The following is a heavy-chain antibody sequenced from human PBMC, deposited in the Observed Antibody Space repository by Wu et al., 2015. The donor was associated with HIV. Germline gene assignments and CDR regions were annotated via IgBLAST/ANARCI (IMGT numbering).Heavy chain of an antibody. Sequence: QVQLVQSGAEVKKPGASVKVSCKASGYSFSGYYMNWVRQAPGQGLEWLGRINPNSRGTDYAQGFQGKVILTSDTSISTAYMELSRLTFADTAVYFCARGLGLSKPLDPWGQGTLVTVSS. CDR2: INPNSRGT. CDR1: GYSFSGYY. CDR3: ARGLGLSKPLDP. D-gene: IGHD3/OR15-3a*01. J-gene: IGHJ5*02. V-gene: IGHV1-2*06.